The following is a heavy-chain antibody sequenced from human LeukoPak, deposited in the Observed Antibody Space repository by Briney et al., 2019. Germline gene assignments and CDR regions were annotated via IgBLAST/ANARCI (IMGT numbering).Heavy chain of an antibody. Sequence: ASVKVSCKASGYTFTSYDINWVRQATGQGLEWMGWMNPNSGNTGYAQKFRGRVTMTRNTSISTAYMELSSLRSEDTAVYYCARGGVIAVAYTTKTYYYYYGMDVWGQGTTVTVSS. CDR3: ARGGVIAVAYTTKTYYYYYGMDV. J-gene: IGHJ6*02. D-gene: IGHD6-19*01. V-gene: IGHV1-8*01. CDR1: GYTFTSYD. CDR2: MNPNSGNT.